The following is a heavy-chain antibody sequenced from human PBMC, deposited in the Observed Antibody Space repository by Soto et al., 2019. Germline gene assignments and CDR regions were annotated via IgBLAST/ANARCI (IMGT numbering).Heavy chain of an antibody. J-gene: IGHJ4*02. V-gene: IGHV1-3*05. CDR3: ARGESVVGDY. D-gene: IGHD2-15*01. CDR2: INAGNGNT. Sequence: QVQLVQSGAEEKKPGASVKVSCKASGYTFTSYAMHWVRQAPGQRLEWMGWINAGNGNTKCSQKFQDRATITRDTAASTAYMELSSLRSEDTAVYYCARGESVVGDYWGQGTLVTVSS. CDR1: GYTFTSYA.